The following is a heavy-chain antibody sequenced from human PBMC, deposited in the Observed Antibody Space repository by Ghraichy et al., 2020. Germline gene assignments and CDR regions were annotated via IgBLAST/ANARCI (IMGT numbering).Heavy chain of an antibody. CDR1: TLIFNNYA. J-gene: IGHJ4*02. CDR2: ISGSGITT. Sequence: GSLRLSCAASTLIFNNYAMTWVRQAPGKGLEWVSGISGSGITTYYAGSVKGRFTISSDNSNNTLYLQMNSLRAEDTAVYYCARDLTFPGAADYWGQGTLVTVSS. D-gene: IGHD3-16*01. CDR3: ARDLTFPGAADY. V-gene: IGHV3-23*01.